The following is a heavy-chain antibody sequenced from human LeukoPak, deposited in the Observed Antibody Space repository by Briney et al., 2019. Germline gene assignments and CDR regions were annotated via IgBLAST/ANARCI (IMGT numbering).Heavy chain of an antibody. V-gene: IGHV3-21*01. CDR2: IGSSNRYI. J-gene: IGHJ4*02. CDR1: GFTFSTYS. CDR3: ARDRLVSSPLSTDY. D-gene: IGHD6-13*01. Sequence: GGSLRLSCAASGFTFSTYSMNWVRQAPGEGLEWVSSIGSSNRYIYYADSVKGRFTISRDNAKNSLYLQMNSLRAEDTAVYYCARDRLVSSPLSTDYWGQGALVTVSS.